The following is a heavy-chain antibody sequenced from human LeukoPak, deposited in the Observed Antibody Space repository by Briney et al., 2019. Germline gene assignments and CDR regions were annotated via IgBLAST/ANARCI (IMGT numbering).Heavy chain of an antibody. Sequence: PGESLKSSCQGSGYSFNTYWVGWVRQMPGKGLEWMGIIYPADSDTRYSPSFQGQVTISADKSINTAYLQWRTLKASDSAIYYCARVLDVDTAVFHYYFDFWGQGTLVTVSS. D-gene: IGHD5-18*01. CDR1: GYSFNTYW. CDR3: ARVLDVDTAVFHYYFDF. V-gene: IGHV5-51*03. J-gene: IGHJ4*02. CDR2: IYPADSDT.